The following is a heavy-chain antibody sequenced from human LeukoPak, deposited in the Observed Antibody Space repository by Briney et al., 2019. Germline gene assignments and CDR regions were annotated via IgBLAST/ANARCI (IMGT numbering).Heavy chain of an antibody. V-gene: IGHV4-39*07. J-gene: IGHJ4*02. CDR2: IYYSGST. CDR3: ARGAVGAINFDY. D-gene: IGHD1-26*01. Sequence: PSETLSLTCTVSGGSISSSSYYWGWIRQPPGKGLEWIGSIYYSGSTNYNPSLKSRVTISVDKSKNQFSLKLSSVTAADTAVYYCARGAVGAINFDYWGQGTLVTVSS. CDR1: GGSISSSSYY.